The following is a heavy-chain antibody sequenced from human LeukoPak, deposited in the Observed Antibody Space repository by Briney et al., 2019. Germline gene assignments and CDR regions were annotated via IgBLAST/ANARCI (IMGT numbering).Heavy chain of an antibody. CDR1: GDSISTYY. CDR2: IYSRVYT. J-gene: IGHJ5*02. V-gene: IGHV4-59*01. Sequence: SETLSLTCTVSGDSISTYYWSWIRQPPGKGLEWIGYIYSRVYTNYNPSLKSRVTISVDTSKNQFSLKLSSVTAADTAVYYCARRGGSSGWLNWFDPWGQGTLVTVSS. D-gene: IGHD6-19*01. CDR3: ARRGGSSGWLNWFDP.